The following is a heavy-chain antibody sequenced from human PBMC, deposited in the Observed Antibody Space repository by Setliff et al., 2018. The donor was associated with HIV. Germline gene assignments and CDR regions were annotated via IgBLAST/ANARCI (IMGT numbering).Heavy chain of an antibody. J-gene: IGHJ4*02. CDR3: ARDQVANYYGSGIDY. CDR1: GFTVSSNF. V-gene: IGHV3-66*01. CDR2: IYSGGST. D-gene: IGHD3-10*01. Sequence: GGSLRLSCAASGFTVSSNFMNWVRQAPGKGLEWVSVIYSGGSTYCADSVEGRFTISRDNSKNTLYLQMNSLRAEDTAVYYCARDQVANYYGSGIDYWGQGTLVTVSS.